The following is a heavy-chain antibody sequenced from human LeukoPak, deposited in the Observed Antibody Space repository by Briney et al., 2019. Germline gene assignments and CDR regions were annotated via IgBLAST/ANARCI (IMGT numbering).Heavy chain of an antibody. D-gene: IGHD3-10*01. V-gene: IGHV3-53*01. CDR2: IYSGGST. J-gene: IGHJ5*02. CDR1: GFTVGSNY. Sequence: GGSLRLSCAASGFTVGSNYMSWVRQAPGKGLEWVSVIYSGGSTYYADSVKGRFTISRDNSKNTLYLQMNSLRAEDTAVYYCARAQITMVRGVHHNWFDPWGQGTLVTVSS. CDR3: ARAQITMVRGVHHNWFDP.